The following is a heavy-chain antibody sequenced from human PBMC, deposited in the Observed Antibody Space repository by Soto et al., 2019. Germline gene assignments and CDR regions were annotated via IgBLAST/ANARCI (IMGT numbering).Heavy chain of an antibody. CDR3: AKGVLSVDP. V-gene: IGHV3-23*01. CDR2: INNSGGTT. CDR1: GFTFSSYA. J-gene: IGHJ5*02. Sequence: GGSLRLSCTASGFTFSSYAMTWVRQGPGKGLEWVSGINNSGGTTYYADSVKGRFTISRDNSKNTLYLEMNSLRAEDTAVYYCAKGVLSVDPWGQGTLVTVSS.